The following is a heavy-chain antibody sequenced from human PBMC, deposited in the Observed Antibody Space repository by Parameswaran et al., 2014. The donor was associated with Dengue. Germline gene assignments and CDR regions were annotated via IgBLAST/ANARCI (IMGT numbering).Heavy chain of an antibody. V-gene: IGHV3-7*01. CDR1: GFTFSSYW. CDR3: ARYSSSWFPWWYFDL. J-gene: IGHJ2*01. Sequence: QAGGSLRLSCAASGFTFSSYWMSWVRQAPGKGLEWVANIKQDGSEKYYVDSVKGRFTISRDNAKNSLYLQMNSLRAEDTAVYYCARYSSSWFPWWYFDLWGRGTLVTVSS. CDR2: IKQDGSEK. D-gene: IGHD6-13*01.